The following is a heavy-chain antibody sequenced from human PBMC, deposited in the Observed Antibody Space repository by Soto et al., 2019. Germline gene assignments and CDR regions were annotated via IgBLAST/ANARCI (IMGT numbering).Heavy chain of an antibody. V-gene: IGHV4-59*01. J-gene: IGHJ5*02. CDR1: GGSISSYY. CDR2: IYYSGST. Sequence: SETLSLTCTVSGGSISSYYWSWIRQPPGKGLEWIGYIYYSGSTNYNPSLKSRVTISVDTSKNQFSLKLSSVTAADTAVYYCARGYYDSSGYSNRFVPWGQGTLVTVSS. CDR3: ARGYYDSSGYSNRFVP. D-gene: IGHD3-22*01.